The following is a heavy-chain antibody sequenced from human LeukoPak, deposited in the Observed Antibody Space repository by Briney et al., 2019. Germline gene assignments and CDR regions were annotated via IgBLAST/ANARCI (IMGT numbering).Heavy chain of an antibody. CDR1: GASITTFY. Sequence: SETLSLTCTVSGASITTFYWSWIRQPPGKGLEWVGYIYHSGHTNHSPSRRGRVTMSIDTSKNQFSLSLYSVTAADTAIYYCARDSFYDGSRNFYDRFDSWGQGTLVTVSS. CDR3: ARDSFYDGSRNFYDRFDS. V-gene: IGHV4-59*01. CDR2: IYHSGHT. D-gene: IGHD3-10*01. J-gene: IGHJ5*01.